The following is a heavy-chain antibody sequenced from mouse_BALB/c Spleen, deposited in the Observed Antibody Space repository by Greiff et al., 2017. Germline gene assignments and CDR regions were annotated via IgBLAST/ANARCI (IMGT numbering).Heavy chain of an antibody. Sequence: VKVVESGPGLVAPSQSLSITCTVSGFSLTSYGVHWVRQPPGKGLEWLGVIWAGGSTNYNSALMSRLSISKDNSKSQVFLKMNSLQTDDTAMYYCARDHYGSSYWYFDVWGAGTTVTVSS. J-gene: IGHJ1*01. D-gene: IGHD1-1*01. CDR1: GFSLTSYG. CDR3: ARDHYGSSYWYFDV. CDR2: IWAGGST. V-gene: IGHV2-9*02.